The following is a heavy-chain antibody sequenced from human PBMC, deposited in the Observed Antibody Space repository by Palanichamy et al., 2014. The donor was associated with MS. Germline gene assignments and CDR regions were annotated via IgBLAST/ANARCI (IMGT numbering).Heavy chain of an antibody. CDR3: ARDLGISGWFDAFDV. J-gene: IGHJ3*01. D-gene: IGHD6-19*01. V-gene: IGHV3-53*02. Sequence: EVQLVETGGSLIQPGGSLRLSCAASGFTVSNNYMTWVRQAPGKGLEWVSIIYSGGSTYNADSVKGRFIISRDNSKNTLYLQMNSLRAEDTAVYYCARDLGISGWFDAFDVWGQGTMVTVSS. CDR2: IYSGGST. CDR1: GFTVSNNY.